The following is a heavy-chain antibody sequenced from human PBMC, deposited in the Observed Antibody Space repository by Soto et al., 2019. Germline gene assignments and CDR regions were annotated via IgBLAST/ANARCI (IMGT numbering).Heavy chain of an antibody. J-gene: IGHJ4*02. V-gene: IGHV1-69*05. D-gene: IGHD5-12*01. CDR3: ARDENGGYDNKELFDY. CDR2: IMHMFGTE. CDR1: GGTFSRFS. Sequence: SVKVSCNASGGTFSRFSFNWVRQAPGQGLEWMGGIMHMFGTEKYAQKFQDKVTLTRDTSASTAYMELSSLRSEDTAVYYCARDENGGYDNKELFDYWGQGALVTVSS.